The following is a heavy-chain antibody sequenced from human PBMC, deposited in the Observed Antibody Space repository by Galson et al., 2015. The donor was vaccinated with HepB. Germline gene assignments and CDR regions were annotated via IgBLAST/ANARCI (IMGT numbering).Heavy chain of an antibody. Sequence: SLRLSCAAPGFTFSSYAMTWVRQPPGKGLEWVSVINNGGGRTEYADSVKGRFTISRDSSKNTLYLQMNSLRGEDTAVYYCAKVRAGWFGELQNEEAGMDVWGQGTTVTVSS. D-gene: IGHD3-10*01. V-gene: IGHV3-23*01. CDR2: INNGGGRT. J-gene: IGHJ6*02. CDR3: AKVRAGWFGELQNEEAGMDV. CDR1: GFTFSSYA.